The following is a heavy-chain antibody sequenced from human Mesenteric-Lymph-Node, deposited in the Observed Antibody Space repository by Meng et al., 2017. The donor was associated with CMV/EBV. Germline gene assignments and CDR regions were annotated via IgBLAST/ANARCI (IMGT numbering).Heavy chain of an antibody. Sequence: SVKVSCKASGGTFSNYAISWVRQAPGQGLEWMGRIIPILGKANYAQKFQGRVTIPADKSTSTAYMELSSLRSDDTAVYYCARDRVEQWLGRKSHNWFDPWGQGTLVTVSS. CDR3: ARDRVEQWLGRKSHNWFDP. V-gene: IGHV1-69*04. CDR2: IIPILGKA. D-gene: IGHD6-19*01. CDR1: GGTFSNYA. J-gene: IGHJ5*02.